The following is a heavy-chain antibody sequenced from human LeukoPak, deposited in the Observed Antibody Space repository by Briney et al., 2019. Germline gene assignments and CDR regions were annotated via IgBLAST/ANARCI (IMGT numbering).Heavy chain of an antibody. Sequence: PSETLSLTCTVAGGSISSYYWSWIRQPPGKGLEWIGYIYYSWSTNYNPSLKSRVTISVDPSKNRFSLKLSSVTAADTAVYYCARHWDYYGSGSYYSRAFDIWGQGTMVTVSS. J-gene: IGHJ3*02. D-gene: IGHD3-10*01. CDR2: IYYSWST. CDR1: GGSISSYY. CDR3: ARHWDYYGSGSYYSRAFDI. V-gene: IGHV4-59*08.